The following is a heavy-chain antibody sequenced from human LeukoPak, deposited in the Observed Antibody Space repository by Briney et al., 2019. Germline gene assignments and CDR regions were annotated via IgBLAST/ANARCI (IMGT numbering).Heavy chain of an antibody. CDR1: GGSISSYY. D-gene: IGHD3-22*01. Sequence: SETLSLTCTVSGGSISSYYWSWIRQPPGKGLEWIGYIYYSGSTNYNPSLKSRVTISVDTSKNQFSLKLSSVTAADTAVYYCARMSIGYDSSGYYYGYYYYGMDVWGQGTTVTVSS. V-gene: IGHV4-59*01. J-gene: IGHJ6*02. CDR3: ARMSIGYDSSGYYYGYYYYGMDV. CDR2: IYYSGST.